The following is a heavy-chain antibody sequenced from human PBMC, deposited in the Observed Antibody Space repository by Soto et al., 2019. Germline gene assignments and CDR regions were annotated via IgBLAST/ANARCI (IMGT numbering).Heavy chain of an antibody. CDR2: ISDSGGLT. CDR1: GFTFSNHG. CDR3: AKRQGIGAAAKNFDF. V-gene: IGHV3-23*01. Sequence: GGSRRRSWAASGFTFSNHGMSWVRQAPGKGLEWVSGISDSGGLTYYADSVKGRFSMSRDNSKNTLYLQMKNLRAEDTAVYFCAKRQGIGAAAKNFDFWGQGTLVTVS. D-gene: IGHD6-13*01. J-gene: IGHJ4*02.